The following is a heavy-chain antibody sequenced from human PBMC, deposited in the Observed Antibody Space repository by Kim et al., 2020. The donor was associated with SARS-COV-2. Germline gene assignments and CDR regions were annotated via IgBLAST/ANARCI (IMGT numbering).Heavy chain of an antibody. CDR1: GFTFSSYS. D-gene: IGHD3-10*01. Sequence: GGSLRLSCAASGFTFSSYSMNWVRQAPGKGLEWVSYISSSSSTIYYADSVKGRFTISRDNAKNSLYLQMNSLRDEDTAVYYCARLEGGSGSYSFDYWGQGTLVTVSS. CDR2: ISSSSSTI. CDR3: ARLEGGSGSYSFDY. J-gene: IGHJ4*02. V-gene: IGHV3-48*02.